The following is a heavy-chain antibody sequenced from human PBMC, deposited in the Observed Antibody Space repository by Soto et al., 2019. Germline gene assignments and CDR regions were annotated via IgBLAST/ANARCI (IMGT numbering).Heavy chain of an antibody. V-gene: IGHV3-23*01. J-gene: IGHJ4*02. CDR3: AKDLRPDGRYDLDY. CDR2: IIGNSEAT. Sequence: GSLRLSCAAYGFNFNIYAMNWVRQAPGKGLEWVACIIGNSEATYYADSVKGRFTISRDNSNHILYLQLSSLRVEDTAIYYCAKDLRPDGRYDLDYWGQGTQVTVSS. D-gene: IGHD3-3*01. CDR1: GFNFNIYA.